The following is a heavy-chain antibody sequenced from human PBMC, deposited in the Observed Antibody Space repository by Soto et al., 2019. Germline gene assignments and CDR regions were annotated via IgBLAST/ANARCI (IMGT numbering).Heavy chain of an antibody. J-gene: IGHJ4*02. CDR3: ARESFYDSGGFHGFDY. D-gene: IGHD3-22*01. CDR1: GGSFSGYY. Sequence: SETLSLTCAVYGGSFSGYYWSWIRQPPGKGLEWIGEINHSGSTNYNPSLKSRVTISVDTSKNQFSLKLSSVTAADTAVYYCARESFYDSGGFHGFDYWGQGTLVTVSS. CDR2: INHSGST. V-gene: IGHV4-34*01.